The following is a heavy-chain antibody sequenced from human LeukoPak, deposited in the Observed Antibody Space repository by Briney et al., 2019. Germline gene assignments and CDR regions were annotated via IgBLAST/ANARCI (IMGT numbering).Heavy chain of an antibody. CDR3: ARAGSGSFDY. D-gene: IGHD3-10*01. Sequence: SETLSLTCAVSGGSISSGGYSWSWIRQPPGKGLEWIGYIYHSGSTYYNPSLKSRVTISVDRSKNQFSLKLSSVTAADTAVYYCARAGSGSFDYWGQGTLVTVSS. J-gene: IGHJ4*02. CDR1: GGSISSGGYS. V-gene: IGHV4-30-2*01. CDR2: IYHSGST.